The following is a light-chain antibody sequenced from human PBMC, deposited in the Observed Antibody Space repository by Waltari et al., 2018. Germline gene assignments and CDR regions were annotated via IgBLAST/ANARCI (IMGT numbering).Light chain of an antibody. CDR1: GSGVVAYNY. V-gene: IGLV2-11*01. Sequence: QSALTQPRSVSGPPGQSVTCSCPGTGSGVVAYNYAPWYQQPPGQAPQPVIYDVTKRPSGVPDRFSGSRSGNSASLTISGLQAEDEADYYCCSYAGTWVFGGGTKLTVL. CDR2: DVT. CDR3: CSYAGTWV. J-gene: IGLJ3*02.